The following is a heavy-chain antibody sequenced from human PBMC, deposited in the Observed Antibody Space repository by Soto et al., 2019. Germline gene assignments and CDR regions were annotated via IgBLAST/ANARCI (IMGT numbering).Heavy chain of an antibody. J-gene: IGHJ6*02. CDR2: IYYSGST. Sequence: ASETLSLTCTVSGGSISSYYWSWIRQPPGKGLEWIGYIYYSGSTNYNPSLKSRVTISVDTSKNQFSLKLSSVTAADTAVYYCARERGVVTAIPYYYYYGMDVWGQGTTVTVSS. CDR1: GGSISSYY. V-gene: IGHV4-59*01. CDR3: ARERGVVTAIPYYYYYGMDV. D-gene: IGHD2-21*02.